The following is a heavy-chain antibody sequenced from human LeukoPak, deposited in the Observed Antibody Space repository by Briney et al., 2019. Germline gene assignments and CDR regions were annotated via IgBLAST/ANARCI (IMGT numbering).Heavy chain of an antibody. J-gene: IGHJ4*02. CDR1: GYSFTRYW. CDR3: ARLRSEAGNPDY. D-gene: IGHD1-14*01. Sequence: GESLKISCKGSGYSFTRYWIGWVRQMPGKGLEWMGIIYPGDSDTRYSPSFQGQVTISADKSISTAYLQWSSLKASDSAIYYCARLRSEAGNPDYWGQGTLVTVSS. V-gene: IGHV5-51*01. CDR2: IYPGDSDT.